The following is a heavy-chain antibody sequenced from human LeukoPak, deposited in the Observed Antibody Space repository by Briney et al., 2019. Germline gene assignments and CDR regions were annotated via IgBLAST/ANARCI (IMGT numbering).Heavy chain of an antibody. Sequence: ASVKVSFKSSGYTFTSYGISWVRQAPGQGLGGMGWISAYKGNTNYAQRFRGRVTMTTDTSTSTAYMGLRSLRSDDTAVYYCARDAKDIVVVVAAKAVRFDPWGQGTLVTVSS. D-gene: IGHD2-15*01. J-gene: IGHJ5*02. CDR2: ISAYKGNT. CDR1: GYTFTSYG. CDR3: ARDAKDIVVVVAAKAVRFDP. V-gene: IGHV1-18*01.